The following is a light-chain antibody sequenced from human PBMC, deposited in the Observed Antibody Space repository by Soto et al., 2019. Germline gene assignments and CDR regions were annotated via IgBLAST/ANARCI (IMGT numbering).Light chain of an antibody. CDR1: QSVSSD. CDR2: GAS. V-gene: IGKV3-15*01. Sequence: EIVMTQSPSRLFVSXGQCAPLAXXASQSVSSDLAWYHQKPGQAPRLLIYGASTRATGIPARFSGSGSGTEFTLTINSLQSEDFAVYYCQQYNNWPRTFGQGTKVDIK. CDR3: QQYNNWPRT. J-gene: IGKJ1*01.